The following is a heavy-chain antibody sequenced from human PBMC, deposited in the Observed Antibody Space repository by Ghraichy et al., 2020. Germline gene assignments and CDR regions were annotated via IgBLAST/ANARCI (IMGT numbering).Heavy chain of an antibody. J-gene: IGHJ6*02. Sequence: SETLSLTCGVYGGSFSNYYWSWMRQPPGKGLEWIGEINHSGSTNYNPSLKSRVTISVDTSKNQFSLKLSSVTAADTAVYYCARGGDYRLDVWGQGTTVTVS. CDR1: GGSFSNYY. CDR3: ARGGDYRLDV. CDR2: INHSGST. V-gene: IGHV4-34*01.